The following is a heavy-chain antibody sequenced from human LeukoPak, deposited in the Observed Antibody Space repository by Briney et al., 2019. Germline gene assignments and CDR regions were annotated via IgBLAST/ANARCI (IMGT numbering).Heavy chain of an antibody. J-gene: IGHJ4*02. Sequence: GGSLRLSCAASGFTFSTYAMSWVRQAPGKGLEWVSTISAGSGNTYYAASVKGRFTISRDNSKNTLYLQMNSLRAEDTAVYYCARVSPGIHYFDYWGQGTLVTVSS. CDR1: GFTFSTYA. CDR3: ARVSPGIHYFDY. D-gene: IGHD6-13*01. V-gene: IGHV3-23*01. CDR2: ISAGSGNT.